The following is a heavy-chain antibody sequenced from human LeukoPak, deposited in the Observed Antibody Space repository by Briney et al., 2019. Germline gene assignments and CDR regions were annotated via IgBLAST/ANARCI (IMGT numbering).Heavy chain of an antibody. CDR3: ARQKKTGPDSWYFDL. V-gene: IGHV4-59*08. Sequence: SETLSLTCTVSGGSISSYYWSWIRQPPGKGLEWIGYIYYSGSTNYNPSLKGRVTISVDTSKNQFSLKLSSVTAADTAVYYCARQKKTGPDSWYFDLWGRGTLVTVSS. J-gene: IGHJ2*01. CDR2: IYYSGST. CDR1: GGSISSYY.